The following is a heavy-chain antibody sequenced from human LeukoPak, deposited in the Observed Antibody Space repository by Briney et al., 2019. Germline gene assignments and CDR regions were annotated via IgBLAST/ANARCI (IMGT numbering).Heavy chain of an antibody. CDR2: ISTYGSVT. Sequence: GGSWRLSCAASGFTFSSYGMHWVRQAPGKALDWGAVISTYGSVTYYGDSVKGRFHLSRDNAQNTMSPQMSSLRAEDTAVYFCAKEASVKYREHFDCWREGTLVTVSS. J-gene: IGHJ4*02. CDR3: AKEASVKYREHFDC. CDR1: GFTFSSYG. D-gene: IGHD1-1*01. V-gene: IGHV3-30*18.